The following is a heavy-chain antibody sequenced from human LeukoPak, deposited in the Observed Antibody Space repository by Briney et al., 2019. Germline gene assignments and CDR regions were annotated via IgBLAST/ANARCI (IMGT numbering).Heavy chain of an antibody. CDR1: GGTFSSYA. CDR2: IIPIFGTA. D-gene: IGHD5-18*01. Sequence: SVKVSCKASGGTFSSYAISWARQAPGQGLEWMGRIIPIFGTANYAQKFQGRVTITTDESTSTAYMELSSLRSEDTAVYYCARDLQQAPYYFDYWGQGTLVTVSS. J-gene: IGHJ4*02. CDR3: ARDLQQAPYYFDY. V-gene: IGHV1-69*05.